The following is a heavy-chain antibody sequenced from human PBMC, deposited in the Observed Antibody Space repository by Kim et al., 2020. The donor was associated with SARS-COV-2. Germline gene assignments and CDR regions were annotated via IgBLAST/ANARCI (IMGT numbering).Heavy chain of an antibody. V-gene: IGHV5-10-1*01. Sequence: PSFQGHVTISADKSISTAYLQWSSLKASDTAMYYCARHFRPGIAAAGIDYWGQGTLVTVSS. D-gene: IGHD6-13*01. CDR3: ARHFRPGIAAAGIDY. J-gene: IGHJ4*02.